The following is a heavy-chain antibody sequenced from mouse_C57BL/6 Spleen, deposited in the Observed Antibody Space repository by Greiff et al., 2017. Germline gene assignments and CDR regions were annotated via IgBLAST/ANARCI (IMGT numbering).Heavy chain of an antibody. Sequence: QVQLKQPGAELVRPGSSVKLSCKASGYTFTSYWMHWVKQRPIQGLEWIGNIDPSDSETHYNQKFKDKATLTVDKSSSTAYMQLSSLTSEYSAFYYCARTPRYYGSRYYYAMDYWGQGTSVTVSS. CDR1: GYTFTSYW. V-gene: IGHV1-52*01. CDR3: ARTPRYYGSRYYYAMDY. CDR2: IDPSDSET. D-gene: IGHD1-1*01. J-gene: IGHJ4*01.